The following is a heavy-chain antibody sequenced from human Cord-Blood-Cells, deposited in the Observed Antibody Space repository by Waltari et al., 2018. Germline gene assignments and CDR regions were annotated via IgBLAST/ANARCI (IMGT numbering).Heavy chain of an antibody. CDR1: GSTSPGSY. D-gene: IGHD3-10*01. J-gene: IGHJ6*02. CDR2: INPNSGGT. V-gene: IGHV1-2*04. Sequence: QVQLVQSGAGVKKPGAPGKVSCKVSGSTSPGSYLHWGRRAPGQGLEGMGWINPNSGGTIYAQKFQGWVTMTRDTSISTAYMELSRLRSDDTAVYYCARGTMVQGIYYYYYGMDVWGQGTTVTVSS. CDR3: ARGTMVQGIYYYYYGMDV.